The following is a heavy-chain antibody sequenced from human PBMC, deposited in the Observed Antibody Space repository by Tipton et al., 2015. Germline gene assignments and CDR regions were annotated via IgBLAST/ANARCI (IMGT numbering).Heavy chain of an antibody. CDR1: GGSITTYY. Sequence: TLSLTCTVSGGSITTYYWTWIRQPPGKGLEWIGYISYSGTTNYNPSLNNRVTISADTSRNQFSLRLTSVTTADTAVYYCARGSAILGVVNPTCDYWGRGTLVTVSS. V-gene: IGHV4-59*01. CDR2: ISYSGTT. CDR3: ARGSAILGVVNPTCDY. J-gene: IGHJ4*02. D-gene: IGHD3-3*01.